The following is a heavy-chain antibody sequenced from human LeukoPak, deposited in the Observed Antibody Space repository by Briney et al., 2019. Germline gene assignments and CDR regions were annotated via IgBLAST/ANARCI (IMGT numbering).Heavy chain of an antibody. CDR3: AKWQGSGPYYYGMDV. CDR1: GFTFSSYT. D-gene: IGHD6-19*01. CDR2: VSGSGGNI. V-gene: IGHV3-23*01. J-gene: IGHJ6*02. Sequence: GGSLRLSCAASGFTFSSYTMSWVRQAPGKGLEWVSGVSGSGGNIHYADSVKGRFTISRDNSKNTLYLQMNSLRAEDTAVYYCAKWQGSGPYYYGMDVWGQGTTVTVSS.